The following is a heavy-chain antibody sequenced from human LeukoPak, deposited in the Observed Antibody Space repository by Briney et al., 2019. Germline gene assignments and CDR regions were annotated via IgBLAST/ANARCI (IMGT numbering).Heavy chain of an antibody. CDR1: GFSLSTSGMC. D-gene: IGHD1-26*01. J-gene: IGHJ4*02. CDR2: IDWDDDK. Sequence: SGPALVKPTQTLTLTCTFSGFSLSTSGMCVSWIRQPPGEALEWLARIDWDDDKYYSASLKTRLTISKDTSKNQVVLTMTNMDPVDTATYYCARIRVFDSANYYPDYWGQGTLVTVSS. CDR3: ARIRVFDSANYYPDY. V-gene: IGHV2-70*11.